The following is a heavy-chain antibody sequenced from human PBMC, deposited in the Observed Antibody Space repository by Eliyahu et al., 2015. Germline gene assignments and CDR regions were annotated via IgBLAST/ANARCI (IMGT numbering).Heavy chain of an antibody. CDR1: GYTFTSYD. CDR3: ARPRRYYDFWSGYPAQYGMDV. J-gene: IGHJ6*04. V-gene: IGHV1-8*01. D-gene: IGHD3-3*01. CDR2: MNPNSGNT. Sequence: QVQLVQSGAEVKKPGASVKVSCKASGYTFTSYDINWVRQATGQGLEWMGWMNPNSGNTGYAQKFQGRVTMTRNTSISTAYMELSSLRSEDTAVYYCARPRRYYDFWSGYPAQYGMDVWGKGTTVTVSS.